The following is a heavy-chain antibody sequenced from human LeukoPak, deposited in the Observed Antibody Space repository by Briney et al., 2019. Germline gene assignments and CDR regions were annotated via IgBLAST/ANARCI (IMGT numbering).Heavy chain of an antibody. V-gene: IGHV3-23*01. J-gene: IGHJ6*02. D-gene: IGHD5-12*01. CDR3: AKVGDGYNYSGMDV. CDR2: ISGSGGST. Sequence: GGSLRLSCAASGFTFSSDAMSWVRQAPGKGLEWVSAISGSGGSTYYADSVKGRFTISRDNSKNTLYLQMNSLRAEDTAVYYCAKVGDGYNYSGMDVWGQGTTVTVSS. CDR1: GFTFSSDA.